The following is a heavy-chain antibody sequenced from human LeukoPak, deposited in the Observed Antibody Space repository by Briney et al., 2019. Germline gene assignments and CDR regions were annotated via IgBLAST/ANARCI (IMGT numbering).Heavy chain of an antibody. J-gene: IGHJ3*02. CDR1: GHTFHSYG. D-gene: IGHD3-22*01. CDR2: ISAYNGNT. V-gene: IGHV1-18*01. Sequence: ASVKASCKASGHTFHSYGISWVRQAPAPRLEWMGWISAYNGNTNYAQKLQGRDTMTQDTCTSTAHMELRSLRSDDTAVYYCASVTHDSSAYKSPLDAFDIWGQGTMVTGSS. CDR3: ASVTHDSSAYKSPLDAFDI.